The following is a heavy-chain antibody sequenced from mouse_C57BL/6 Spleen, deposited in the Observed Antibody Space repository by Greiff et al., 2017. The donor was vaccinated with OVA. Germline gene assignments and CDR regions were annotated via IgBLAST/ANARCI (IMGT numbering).Heavy chain of an antibody. V-gene: IGHV1-5*01. D-gene: IGHD2-4*01. Sequence: VQLKESGTVLARPGASVKMSCKTSGYTFTSYWMHWVKQRPGQGLEWIGAIYPGNSDTSYNQKFKGKAKLTAVTSASTAYMELSSLTNEDSAVYYCTRAIYYDYDGDAPWFAYWGQGTLVTVSA. CDR1: GYTFTSYW. J-gene: IGHJ3*01. CDR3: TRAIYYDYDGDAPWFAY. CDR2: IYPGNSDT.